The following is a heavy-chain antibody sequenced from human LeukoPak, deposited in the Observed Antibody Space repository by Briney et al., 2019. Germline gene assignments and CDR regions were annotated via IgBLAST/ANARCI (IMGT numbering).Heavy chain of an antibody. J-gene: IGHJ3*02. CDR3: ARDGAFILVTTNAFDI. CDR1: GFTFSSYS. V-gene: IGHV3-48*01. CDR2: ISSSSSTI. Sequence: QPGGSLRLSCAASGFTFSSYSMNWVRQAPGKGLEWVSYISSSSSTIYYADSVKGRFTISRDNAKNSLYLQMNSLRAEDTAVYYCARDGAFILVTTNAFDIWGQGTMVTVSS. D-gene: IGHD2-21*02.